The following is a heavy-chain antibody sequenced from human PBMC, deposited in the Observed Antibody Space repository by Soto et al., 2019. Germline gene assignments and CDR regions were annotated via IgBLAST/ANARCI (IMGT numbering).Heavy chain of an antibody. Sequence: SETLSLTCAVSGGSISTYYWSWIRQPPGKGLEWIGYIYYSGTTNYNPSLKARVTISIDTSKNQFSLKLSSVTAADTAVYYCARGPLSTASSYFFDYWGQGTLVTVSS. CDR1: GGSISTYY. CDR2: IYYSGTT. J-gene: IGHJ4*02. CDR3: ARGPLSTASSYFFDY. V-gene: IGHV4-59*01.